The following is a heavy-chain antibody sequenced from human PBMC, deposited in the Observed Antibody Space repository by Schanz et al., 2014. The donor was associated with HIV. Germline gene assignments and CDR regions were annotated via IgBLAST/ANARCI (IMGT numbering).Heavy chain of an antibody. CDR2: ISFHGSDK. J-gene: IGHJ4*02. V-gene: IGHV3-30-3*01. Sequence: QVQLVESGGGLVKPGRSLRLSCAASGFTFSSYAMSWVRQAPGKGLEWVAVISFHGSDKVYADSVKGRFTISRDNSKNTLYLQMNSLRGEDTAVYYCATAAVTDYSDNWGQGTLVTVSS. CDR3: ATAAVTDYSDN. CDR1: GFTFSSYA. D-gene: IGHD4-17*01.